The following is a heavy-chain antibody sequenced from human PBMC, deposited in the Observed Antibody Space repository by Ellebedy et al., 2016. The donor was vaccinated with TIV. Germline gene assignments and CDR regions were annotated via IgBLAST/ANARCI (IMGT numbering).Heavy chain of an antibody. V-gene: IGHV3-7*01. CDR3: ARRGSYGDYAVQVNSWFDR. D-gene: IGHD4-17*01. J-gene: IGHJ5*02. CDR1: GFSFRNYW. Sequence: PGGSLRLSCAASGFSFRNYWMGWVRQAPGKGLEWVANIYQDGSEKYYVDSVKGRFTISRDNANKLLFLQMNSLRAGDTAVYYCARRGSYGDYAVQVNSWFDRWGRGTLVTVSS. CDR2: IYQDGSEK.